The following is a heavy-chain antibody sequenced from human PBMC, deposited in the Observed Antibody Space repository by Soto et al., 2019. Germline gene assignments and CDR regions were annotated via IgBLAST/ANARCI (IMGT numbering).Heavy chain of an antibody. D-gene: IGHD6-13*01. Sequence: GGSLRLSCAASGFTFSSYAMSWVRQAPGKGLEWVSAISGSGGSTYYADSVKGRFTISRDNSKNTLYLQMNSLRAEDTAVYYCARDGWGRPNHIIAAAGPGGFDPWGQGTLVTVSS. CDR1: GFTFSSYA. CDR2: ISGSGGST. CDR3: ARDGWGRPNHIIAAAGPGGFDP. J-gene: IGHJ5*02. V-gene: IGHV3-23*01.